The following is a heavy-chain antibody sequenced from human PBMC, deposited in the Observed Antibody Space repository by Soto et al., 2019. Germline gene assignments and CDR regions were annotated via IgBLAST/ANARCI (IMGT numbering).Heavy chain of an antibody. V-gene: IGHV4-59*01. Sequence: QVHLQESGPGLVKPSETLSLTCTVSGGSISSDYWTWIRQPPGERLEWIGYIYYNGNTNYNSSLKSRVTISIDTSKTQFSLKSNSVTAADTAVYFCARLAYSSGFTFDYWGRGTLVTVSS. J-gene: IGHJ4*02. CDR3: ARLAYSSGFTFDY. D-gene: IGHD5-18*01. CDR2: IYYNGNT. CDR1: GGSISSDY.